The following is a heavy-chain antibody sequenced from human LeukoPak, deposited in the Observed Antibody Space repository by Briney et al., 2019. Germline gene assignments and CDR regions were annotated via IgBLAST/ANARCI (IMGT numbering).Heavy chain of an antibody. CDR1: AFTVVDYA. D-gene: IGHD2-15*01. J-gene: IGHJ6*03. CDR3: ARGSVDCSGGSCYYYYYYMDV. Sequence: GRCLRLSCAASAFTVVDYAMHWGRPAPREGLEWVSLISGDGGSTYYADSVKGRFTISRDNSKNSLYLQMNSLRTEDTALYYCARGSVDCSGGSCYYYYYYMDVWGKGTTVTVSS. V-gene: IGHV3-43*02. CDR2: ISGDGGST.